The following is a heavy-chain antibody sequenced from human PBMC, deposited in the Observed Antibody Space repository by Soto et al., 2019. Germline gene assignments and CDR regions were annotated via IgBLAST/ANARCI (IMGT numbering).Heavy chain of an antibody. CDR3: AKDRATTGVTALVFDY. Sequence: GGSLRLSCAASGFTFSSYAMSWVRQAPGKGLEWVSAISGSGGTTNYAGSVKGRFTISRDNSKNTLYLQMNSLRAEDTAVYYCAKDRATTGVTALVFDYWGQGTLVTVSS. D-gene: IGHD4-17*01. CDR1: GFTFSSYA. J-gene: IGHJ4*02. CDR2: ISGSGGTT. V-gene: IGHV3-23*01.